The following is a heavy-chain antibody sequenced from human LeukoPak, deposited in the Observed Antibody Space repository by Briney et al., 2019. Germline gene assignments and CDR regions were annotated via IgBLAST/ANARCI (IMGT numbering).Heavy chain of an antibody. V-gene: IGHV4-61*02. CDR1: GGSISRGSYY. D-gene: IGHD3-3*01. CDR3: ARSQYYDIWGGYPLDY. J-gene: IGHJ4*02. CDR2: IYSSGRT. Sequence: SETLSLTCTVSGGSISRGSYYWSWIRQPAGKGLEWIGRIYSSGRTNYSPSLKSRVTISVDTSTNQFSLKLTSVTAADTAVYYCARSQYYDIWGGYPLDYWGQGTLVTVSS.